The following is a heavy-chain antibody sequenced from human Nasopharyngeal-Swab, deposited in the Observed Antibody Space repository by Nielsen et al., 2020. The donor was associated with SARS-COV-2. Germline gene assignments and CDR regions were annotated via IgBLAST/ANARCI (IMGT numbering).Heavy chain of an antibody. J-gene: IGHJ4*02. Sequence: GGSRRLSCAASGFTFSSYWMSWVRQAPGKGLEWVANINQDGSEKYYVDSVKGRFTISRDSANNFLYLQMNSLRAEDTAVYYCAADLTNRWSYYWGQGTLVIVSS. D-gene: IGHD1-26*01. CDR3: AADLTNRWSYY. V-gene: IGHV3-7*03. CDR1: GFTFSSYW. CDR2: INQDGSEK.